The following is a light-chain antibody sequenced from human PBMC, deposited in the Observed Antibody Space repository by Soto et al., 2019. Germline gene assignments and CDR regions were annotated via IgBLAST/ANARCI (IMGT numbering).Light chain of an antibody. CDR2: LKSDGSH. J-gene: IGLJ2*01. CDR3: QTWGTGIVV. V-gene: IGLV4-69*01. CDR1: SGHSSYA. Sequence: QSVLTQSPSASASLGASVKLTCTLSSGHSSYAIAWHQQQPEKGPRYLMKLKSDGSHNKGDGIPDRFSGSSSGAERYLTISSLQSEDEADYYCQTWGTGIVVFGGGTQLTVL.